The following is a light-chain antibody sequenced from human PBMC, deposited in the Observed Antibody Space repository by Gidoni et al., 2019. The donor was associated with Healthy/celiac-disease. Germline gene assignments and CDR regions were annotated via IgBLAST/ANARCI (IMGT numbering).Light chain of an antibody. Sequence: EIVLTQSPATLSFSPGERATLSCRASQSVSSYLAWYQQKPGQAPKLLIYDASNRATGIPARFSGSGSGTDFTLTISSLEAEDFAVYYCQQRNNWPLPTFGGGTKVEIK. CDR2: DAS. CDR1: QSVSSY. V-gene: IGKV3-11*01. J-gene: IGKJ4*01. CDR3: QQRNNWPLPT.